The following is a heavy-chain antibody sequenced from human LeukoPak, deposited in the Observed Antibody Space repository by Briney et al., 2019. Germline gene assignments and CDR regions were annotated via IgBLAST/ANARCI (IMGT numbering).Heavy chain of an antibody. CDR2: IYTSGSS. CDR3: ARDALLGAEDY. J-gene: IGHJ4*02. D-gene: IGHD1-26*01. CDR1: GRLISRGSYL. Sequence: TSDPLSLPCTVSGRLISRGSYLGPWIPRAAARGLEWIGRIYTSGSSNYNPSLKSRVNISVDTSKNQFSLKLSSVTAADTAVYYCARDALLGAEDYWGQGTLVTVSS. V-gene: IGHV4-61*02.